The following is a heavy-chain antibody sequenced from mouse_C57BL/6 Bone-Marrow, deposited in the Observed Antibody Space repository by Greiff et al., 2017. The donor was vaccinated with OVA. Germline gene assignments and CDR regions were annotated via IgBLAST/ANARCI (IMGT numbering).Heavy chain of an antibody. J-gene: IGHJ4*01. V-gene: IGHV5-9-1*02. D-gene: IGHD2-5*01. CDR2: ISSGGDYI. Sequence: LQQSGAGLVKPGGSLKLSCAASGFTFSSYAMSWVRQTPEKRLEWVAYISSGGDYIYYADTVKGRFTISRDNARNTLYLQMSSLKSEDTAMYYCTRDSYSNYPYYAMDYWGQGTSVTVSS. CDR3: TRDSYSNYPYYAMDY. CDR1: GFTFSSYA.